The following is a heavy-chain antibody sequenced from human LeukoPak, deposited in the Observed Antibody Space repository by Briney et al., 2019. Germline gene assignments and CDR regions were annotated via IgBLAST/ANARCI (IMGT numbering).Heavy chain of an antibody. V-gene: IGHV3-30-3*01. Sequence: PGGSLRLSCAASGFTFSSYAMSWVRQAPGKGLEWVAVISYDGSNKYYADSVKGRFTISRDNSKNTLYLQMNSLRAEDTAVYYCARDRKRIAAPGPFDYWGQGTLVTVSS. D-gene: IGHD6-13*01. CDR1: GFTFSSYA. J-gene: IGHJ4*02. CDR3: ARDRKRIAAPGPFDY. CDR2: ISYDGSNK.